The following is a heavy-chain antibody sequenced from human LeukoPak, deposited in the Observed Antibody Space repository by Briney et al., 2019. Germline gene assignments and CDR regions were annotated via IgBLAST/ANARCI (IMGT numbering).Heavy chain of an antibody. Sequence: PGGPLRLSCAASGFTFSSYAMPWVRQAPGKGLEWVAVISYDGSNKYYADSVKGRFTISRDNSKNTLYLQMNSLRAEDTAVYYCARPIAGGYYYYGMDVWGQGTTVTVSS. J-gene: IGHJ6*02. CDR3: ARPIAGGYYYYGMDV. D-gene: IGHD3-10*01. CDR2: ISYDGSNK. V-gene: IGHV3-30-3*01. CDR1: GFTFSSYA.